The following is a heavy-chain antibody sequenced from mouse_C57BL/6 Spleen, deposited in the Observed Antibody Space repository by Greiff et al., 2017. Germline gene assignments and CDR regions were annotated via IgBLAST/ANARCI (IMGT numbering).Heavy chain of an antibody. CDR1: GYTFTSYT. CDR2: INPSSGYT. D-gene: IGHD1-1*01. V-gene: IGHV1-4*01. Sequence: QVQLQQSGAELARPGASVKMSCKASGYTFTSYTMHWVKQRPGQGLEWIGYINPSSGYTKYNQKFKDKATLTADKSSSTAYMQLSSLTSEDSAVYYCASAFYYGSSAQAWFAYWGQGTLVTVSA. J-gene: IGHJ3*01. CDR3: ASAFYYGSSAQAWFAY.